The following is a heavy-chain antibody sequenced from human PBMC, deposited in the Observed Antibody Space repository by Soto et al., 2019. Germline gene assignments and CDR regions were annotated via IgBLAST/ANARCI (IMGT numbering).Heavy chain of an antibody. CDR3: ATRRIGWFAPDRLYYYSGLHV. V-gene: IGHV3-23*01. D-gene: IGHD2-15*01. Sequence: HPGRAVRRSCVDSGCSLNNRAMSWVLQAPGKGPGCGSSISTVGDIHYTADSVKGRFTVSRRNAQNTLHLQWNSLRAEDTAVYYCATRRIGWFAPDRLYYYSGLHVSGQGTTVTVPS. CDR2: ISTVGDIH. CDR1: GCSLNNRA. J-gene: IGHJ6*02.